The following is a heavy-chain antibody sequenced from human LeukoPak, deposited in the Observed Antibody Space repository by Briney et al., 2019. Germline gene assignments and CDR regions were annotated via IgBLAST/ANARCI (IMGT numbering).Heavy chain of an antibody. V-gene: IGHV3-7*01. CDR1: GFTFNRYW. CDR2: IKQDGSEK. J-gene: IGHJ4*02. CDR3: ARVEASGYDYGAFDY. D-gene: IGHD5-12*01. Sequence: GGSLRLSCAASGFTFNRYWMSWVRQAPGKELQWVANIKQDGSEKYYVHSVKGRFTISRDNAKNSLYLQMTSLRAEDTAVYYCARVEASGYDYGAFDYWGQGTLVTVSS.